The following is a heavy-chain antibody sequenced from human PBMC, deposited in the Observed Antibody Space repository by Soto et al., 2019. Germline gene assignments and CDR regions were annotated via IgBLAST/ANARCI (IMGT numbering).Heavy chain of an antibody. J-gene: IGHJ4*02. CDR1: GGSFSGYY. Sequence: SETLSLTCAVYGGSFSGYYWSWIRQPPGKGLEWIGEINHSGSTNYNPSLKSRVTISVDTSKNQFSLKLSSVTAADTAVYYCARGSGSEGYWGQGTLVTVSS. CDR3: ARGSGSEGY. V-gene: IGHV4-34*01. CDR2: INHSGST. D-gene: IGHD3-10*01.